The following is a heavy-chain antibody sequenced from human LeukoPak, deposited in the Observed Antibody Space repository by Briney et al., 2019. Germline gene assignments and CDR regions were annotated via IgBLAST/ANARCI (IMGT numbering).Heavy chain of an antibody. D-gene: IGHD3-10*01. CDR3: AITYYYGSGSYIDY. CDR1: GFTVSSNY. V-gene: IGHV3-53*01. CDR2: IYSGGST. J-gene: IGHJ4*02. Sequence: GGSLRLSCAASGFTVSSNYMSWVRQAPGKGLEWVSVIYSGGSTYYADSVKGRFTISRDNSKNTLYLQMSSLRAEDTAVYYCAITYYYGSGSYIDYWGQGTLVTVSS.